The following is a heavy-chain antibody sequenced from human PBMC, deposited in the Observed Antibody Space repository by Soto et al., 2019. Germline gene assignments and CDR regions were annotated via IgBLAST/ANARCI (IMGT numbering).Heavy chain of an antibody. V-gene: IGHV1-18*01. CDR1: CYTFSNYG. CDR3: ARVVPGAEAWFGP. Sequence: GSVKVSCKTSCYTFSNYGITWVRQAPGQPLEWLGWISLYSDGTNYAQKFQGRVSMTTDTSTTTAYMELRSLRSDDTAVYYCARVVPGAEAWFGPWGQGTLVTVSS. J-gene: IGHJ5*02. CDR2: ISLYSDGT. D-gene: IGHD2-2*01.